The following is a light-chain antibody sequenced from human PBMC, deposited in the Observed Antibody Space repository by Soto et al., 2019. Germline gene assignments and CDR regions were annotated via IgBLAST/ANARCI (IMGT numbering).Light chain of an antibody. V-gene: IGLV8-61*01. J-gene: IGLJ2*01. CDR2: NIN. CDR1: SASVSPSHY. Sequence: QAVVTQEPSFSVSPGETVTLTCGLSSASVSPSHYPSWYQQTPGQTPRTLIYNINTRSSGVPDRFSGSILGNKAALTITGAQADDESDYYCVLYMGSYVAFGGGTKLTVL. CDR3: VLYMGSYVA.